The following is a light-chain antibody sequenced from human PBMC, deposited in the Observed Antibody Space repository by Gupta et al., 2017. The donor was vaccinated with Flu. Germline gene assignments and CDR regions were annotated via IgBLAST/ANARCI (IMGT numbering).Light chain of an antibody. J-gene: IGKJ3*01. CDR2: GGS. V-gene: IGKV3-20*01. Sequence: VLTPFPATLSLSTGERATLSCRASQNLSSSYFAWYQQKPGQAPRLLIYGGSSRATGTPDRFSGSGSGTDFTLTISRLEPEDFAVYYCQQYDSAPRTFGPGTXVDVK. CDR3: QQYDSAPRT. CDR1: QNLSSSY.